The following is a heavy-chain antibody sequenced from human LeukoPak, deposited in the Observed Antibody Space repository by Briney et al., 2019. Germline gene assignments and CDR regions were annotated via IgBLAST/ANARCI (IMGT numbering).Heavy chain of an antibody. CDR2: IYYSGST. CDR3: ARIGVYYYYMDV. J-gene: IGHJ6*03. V-gene: IGHV4-30-4*08. CDR1: GGSISSGDYY. Sequence: SETLSLTCTVSGGSISSGDYYWSWIRQPPGKGLEWIGYIYYSGSTYYNPSLKSRVTISVDTSKNQFSLKLSSVTAADTAVYYCARIGVYYYYMDVWGKGTTVTVSS. D-gene: IGHD3-10*01.